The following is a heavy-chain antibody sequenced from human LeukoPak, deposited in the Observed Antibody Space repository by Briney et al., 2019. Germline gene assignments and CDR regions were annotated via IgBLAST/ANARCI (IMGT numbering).Heavy chain of an antibody. CDR2: INPNSGGT. V-gene: IGHV1-2*02. J-gene: IGHJ4*02. CDR1: GYTFTAYY. D-gene: IGHD6-13*01. Sequence: ASVKVSCKASGYTFTAYYLHWVRQAPGQGLEWMGWINPNSGGTNYAQKFQGRVTMTRDTSISTAYMELSRLRSDDTAVYYCARTPSTSETAAGSFDYWGQGTLVTVSS. CDR3: ARTPSTSETAAGSFDY.